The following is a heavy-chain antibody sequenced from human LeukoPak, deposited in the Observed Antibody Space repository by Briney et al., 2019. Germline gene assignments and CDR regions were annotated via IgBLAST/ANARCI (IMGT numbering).Heavy chain of an antibody. J-gene: IGHJ6*04. CDR3: ARARIAAAPDGMDV. D-gene: IGHD6-13*01. V-gene: IGHV1-46*01. CDR1: GYTFTSHY. CDR2: INPSGGST. Sequence: ASVKVSCKAAGYTFTSHYMHWVRQAPGHGLEWMGIINPSGGSTSYAQKFQGRVTMTRDTSTSTVYMELSSLRSEDTAVYYCARARIAAAPDGMDVWGKGTTVTVSS.